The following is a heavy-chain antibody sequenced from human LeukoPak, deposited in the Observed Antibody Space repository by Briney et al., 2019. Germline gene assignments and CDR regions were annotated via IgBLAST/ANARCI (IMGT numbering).Heavy chain of an antibody. CDR1: GYSISSGYY. J-gene: IGHJ4*02. CDR2: IYHSGSS. V-gene: IGHV4-38-2*02. D-gene: IGHD3-22*01. Sequence: SETLSLTCTVSGYSISSGYYWGWIRPPPGKGLEWIGSIYHSGSSYYNPSLKSRVTISVDTSKNQFSLKLSSVTAADTAVYYCARVTYYYDSSGYVYYFDYWGQGTLVTVSS. CDR3: ARVTYYYDSSGYVYYFDY.